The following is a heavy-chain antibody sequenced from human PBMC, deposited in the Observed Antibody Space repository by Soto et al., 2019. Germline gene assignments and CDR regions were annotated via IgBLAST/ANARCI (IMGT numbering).Heavy chain of an antibody. V-gene: IGHV3-74*01. CDR3: ARINDYGDYGLRHYYYYMDV. CDR1: GFTFSSYW. D-gene: IGHD4-17*01. J-gene: IGHJ6*03. CDR2: INSDGSST. Sequence: GGSLRLSCAASGFTFSSYWMHWVRQAPGKGLVWVSRINSDGSSTSYADSVKGRFTISRDNAKNTLYLQMNSLRAEDTAVYYCARINDYGDYGLRHYYYYMDVWGKGTTVTVSS.